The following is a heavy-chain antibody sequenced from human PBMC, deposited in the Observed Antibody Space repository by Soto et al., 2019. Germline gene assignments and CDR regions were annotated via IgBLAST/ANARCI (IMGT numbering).Heavy chain of an antibody. Sequence: SETLSLTCTVSGGSIISYYWNWIRQSPGKGLEWIGYISYSGSTNYNPSLKSRVTITTDTPKNQFSLKLSSVTAADTAVYYCARVVYDSSGYGFFDYWGQGTLVTVSS. CDR2: ISYSGST. J-gene: IGHJ4*02. D-gene: IGHD3-22*01. V-gene: IGHV4-59*01. CDR1: GGSIISYY. CDR3: ARVVYDSSGYGFFDY.